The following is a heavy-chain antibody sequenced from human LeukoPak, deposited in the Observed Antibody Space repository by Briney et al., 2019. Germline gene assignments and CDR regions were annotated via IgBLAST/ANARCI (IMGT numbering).Heavy chain of an antibody. CDR3: ARFEYSYGYGDGFDI. D-gene: IGHD5-18*01. V-gene: IGHV3-48*01. Sequence: GGSLRLSCAASGFTFSSYSMNWVRQAPGKGLEWVSYIGTSSNIYYTDSVKGRFTISRDNAKNSLYLQMNSLRAEDTAIYYCARFEYSYGYGDGFDIWGQGTMVTVSS. CDR2: IGTSSNI. CDR1: GFTFSSYS. J-gene: IGHJ3*02.